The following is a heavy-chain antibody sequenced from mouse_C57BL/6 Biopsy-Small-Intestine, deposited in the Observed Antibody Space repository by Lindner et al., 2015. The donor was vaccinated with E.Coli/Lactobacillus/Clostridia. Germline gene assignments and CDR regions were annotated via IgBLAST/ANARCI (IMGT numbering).Heavy chain of an antibody. Sequence: LQDVWTWPGETFSAVFLTCTVTGISITTGNYRWSWIRQFPGNKLEWIGYIYYSGTITYNPSLTSRTTITRDTPENQFFLEMNSLTAEDTATYYCARDGGRIDFDYWGQGTTLTVSS. CDR2: IYYSGTI. V-gene: IGHV3-5*01. CDR1: GISITTGNYR. J-gene: IGHJ2*01. D-gene: IGHD1-1*02. CDR3: ARDGGRIDFDY.